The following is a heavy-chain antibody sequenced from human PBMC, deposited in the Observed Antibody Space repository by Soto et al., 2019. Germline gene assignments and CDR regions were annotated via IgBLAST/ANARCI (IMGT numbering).Heavy chain of an antibody. V-gene: IGHV3-9*01. Sequence: GGSLRLSCVGTGLNFDDFAMHWVRQAPGKGLEWVSGITWNSRVLAYADSVKGRYTISRDNARNSLYLQMDSLRDEDTALYYCAKGRYDFWSPYYFDSWGQGTLVTVSS. CDR2: ITWNSRVL. D-gene: IGHD3-3*01. J-gene: IGHJ4*02. CDR1: GLNFDDFA. CDR3: AKGRYDFWSPYYFDS.